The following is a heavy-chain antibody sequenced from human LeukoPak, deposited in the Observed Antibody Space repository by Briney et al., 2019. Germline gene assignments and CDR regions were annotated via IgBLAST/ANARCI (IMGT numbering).Heavy chain of an antibody. CDR1: GGSISSGSYY. J-gene: IGHJ5*02. CDR3: ARDPWFGGNWFDP. CDR2: IYTSGST. Sequence: PSETLSLTCTVSGGSISSGSYYWSWIRQPAGKGLEWIGRIYTSGSTNYNPSLKSRVTISVDTSKNQFSLKLSSVTAADTPVYYCARDPWFGGNWFDPWGQGTLVTVSS. V-gene: IGHV4-61*02. D-gene: IGHD3-10*01.